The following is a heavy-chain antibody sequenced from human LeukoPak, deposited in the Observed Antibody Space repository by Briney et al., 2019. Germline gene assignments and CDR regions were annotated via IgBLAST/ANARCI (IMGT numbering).Heavy chain of an antibody. Sequence: PGGSLRLSCAAPGFTFSSYAMSWVRQAPGKGLEWVSAISGCGGSTYYADSVKGRFTISRDNSKNTLYLQMNSLRAEDTAVYYCAKDWAPNPKVRGYNPTAVFDYWGQGTLVTVSS. CDR1: GFTFSSYA. CDR3: AKDWAPNPKVRGYNPTAVFDY. J-gene: IGHJ4*02. D-gene: IGHD3-10*01. CDR2: ISGCGGST. V-gene: IGHV3-23*01.